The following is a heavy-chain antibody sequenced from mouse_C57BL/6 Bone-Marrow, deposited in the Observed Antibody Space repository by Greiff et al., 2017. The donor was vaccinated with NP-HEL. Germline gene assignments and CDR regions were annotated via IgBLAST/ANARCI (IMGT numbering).Heavy chain of an antibody. D-gene: IGHD2-4*01. CDR1: GFTFSSYA. J-gene: IGHJ4*01. V-gene: IGHV5-9-1*02. CDR2: ISSGGDYI. CDR3: TRLDYDGYYYAMDY. Sequence: EVKLMESGEGLVKPGGSLKLSCAASGFTFSSYAMSWVRQTPGKRLEWVAYISSGGDYIYYADTVKGRFTISRDNARNTLYLQMSSLKSEDTAMYYCTRLDYDGYYYAMDYWGQGTSVTVSS.